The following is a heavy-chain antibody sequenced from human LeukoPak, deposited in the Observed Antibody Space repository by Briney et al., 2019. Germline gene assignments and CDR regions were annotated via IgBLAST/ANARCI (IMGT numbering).Heavy chain of an antibody. CDR2: INPSGGST. D-gene: IGHD5-24*01. V-gene: IGHV1-46*01. CDR3: ARGGDGSNDGVYFDY. CDR1: GYTFTSYY. J-gene: IGHJ4*02. Sequence: GASVKVSCKASGYTFTSYYLHWVRQAPGQGLEWMGIINPSGGSTIYSKNFQGRVTMTRDMSTSTLYMELSSLRSEDTAVYYCARGGDGSNDGVYFDYWGQGTLVTVSS.